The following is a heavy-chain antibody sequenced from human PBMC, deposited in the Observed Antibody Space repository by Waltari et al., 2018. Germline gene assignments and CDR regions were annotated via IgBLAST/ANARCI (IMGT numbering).Heavy chain of an antibody. CDR1: GFTFGYYW. D-gene: IGHD2-21*01. V-gene: IGHV3-74*01. CDR3: ARDGIAGSQAY. Sequence: EVQVVESGGGLVQPGGSLRLSCAASGFTFGYYWMHWVRQVPGKRPVWVARINTDGSITPYVDSVKGRFIVSRDNARNTLYLQMNSLRAEDTAVYYCARDGIAGSQAYWGQGTLVTVSS. CDR2: INTDGSIT. J-gene: IGHJ4*02.